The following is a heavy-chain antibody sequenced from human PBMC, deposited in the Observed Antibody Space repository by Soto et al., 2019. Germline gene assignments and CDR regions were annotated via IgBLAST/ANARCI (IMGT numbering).Heavy chain of an antibody. CDR3: AREVRVATPKFYYYYGMDV. J-gene: IGHJ6*02. D-gene: IGHD5-12*01. Sequence: SETLSLTCTVSCGSISSYYWSWIRQPPGKGLEWIGYIYYSGSTNYNPSLKSRVTISVDTSKNQFSLKLRSVTAADTAVYYCAREVRVATPKFYYYYGMDVSGQGTTDTVSS. CDR1: CGSISSYY. V-gene: IGHV4-59*01. CDR2: IYYSGST.